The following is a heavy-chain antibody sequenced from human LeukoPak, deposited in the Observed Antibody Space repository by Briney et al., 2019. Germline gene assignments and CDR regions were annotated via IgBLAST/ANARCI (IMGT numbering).Heavy chain of an antibody. CDR3: ARGRYSTNWDIGETDY. Sequence: PGGSLRLSCAASGFTFSSYWMHWVRQAPGKGLMWVSRVHSDGSSTAYADSVKGRFTISRDNAKNTLYLQIDSLRAEDTAVYYCARGRYSTNWDIGETDYWGQGTLVTVSS. V-gene: IGHV3-74*01. CDR2: VHSDGSST. D-gene: IGHD6-13*01. J-gene: IGHJ4*02. CDR1: GFTFSSYW.